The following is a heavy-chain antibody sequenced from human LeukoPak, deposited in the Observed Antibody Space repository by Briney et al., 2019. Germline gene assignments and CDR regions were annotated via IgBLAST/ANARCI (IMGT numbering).Heavy chain of an antibody. Sequence: PSETLSLTCTVSGGSISSGSYYWSWIRQPAGKGLEWIGRIYTSGSTNYNPSLKSRVTISVDTSKNQFSLKLSSVTAADTAVYYCARVELLWFGELDYWGQGTLVTVSS. CDR3: ARVELLWFGELDY. CDR2: IYTSGST. CDR1: GGSISSGSYY. V-gene: IGHV4-61*02. D-gene: IGHD3-10*01. J-gene: IGHJ4*02.